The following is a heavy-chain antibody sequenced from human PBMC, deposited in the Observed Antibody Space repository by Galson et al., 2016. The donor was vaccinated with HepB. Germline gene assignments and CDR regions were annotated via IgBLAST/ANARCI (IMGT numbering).Heavy chain of an antibody. Sequence: QSGAEVKKPGESLRISCKGSAYSFTSYWIGWVRQMPGKGLEWMAMIYPGDSDTRYSPSFQGQVTISADKSISTAYLQWSSLKASETAMYYCARRGIAVAGRVGIDSWGQCTLVTGSA. CDR3: ARRGIAVAGRVGIDS. J-gene: IGHJ4*02. D-gene: IGHD6-19*01. V-gene: IGHV5-51*01. CDR1: AYSFTSYW. CDR2: IYPGDSDT.